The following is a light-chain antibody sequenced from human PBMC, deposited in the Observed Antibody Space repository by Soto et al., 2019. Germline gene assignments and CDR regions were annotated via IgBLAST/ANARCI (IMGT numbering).Light chain of an antibody. Sequence: DIQMTQSPSSVSASVGDSVTITCRASQDISNSFGWYQQKPGKAPNLLIYAASTMQGGVPARFSGSGSATDYSIPTSSLQPSDSGTDYCREEYSFPPTFGGGTEVEIK. CDR3: REEYSFPPT. V-gene: IGKV1-12*01. CDR2: AAS. J-gene: IGKJ4*01. CDR1: QDISNS.